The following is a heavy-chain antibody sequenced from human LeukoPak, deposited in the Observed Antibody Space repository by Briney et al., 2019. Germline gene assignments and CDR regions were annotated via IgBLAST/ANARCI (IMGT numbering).Heavy chain of an antibody. CDR2: ISSGSSTI. CDR1: GFTFSSYS. CDR3: ARFWSGNY. D-gene: IGHD3-3*01. Sequence: GGSLRLSCAASGFTFSSYSMNWVRQAPGKGLEWVSYISSGSSTICYADSVKGRFTVSRDNAKNSLYLQMNSLRAEDTAVYYCARFWSGNYWGQGTLVTVSS. V-gene: IGHV3-48*01. J-gene: IGHJ4*02.